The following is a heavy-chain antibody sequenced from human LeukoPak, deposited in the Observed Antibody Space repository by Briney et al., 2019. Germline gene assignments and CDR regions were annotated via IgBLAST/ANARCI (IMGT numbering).Heavy chain of an antibody. V-gene: IGHV3-30-3*01. D-gene: IGHD5-24*01. Sequence: PGSSLRLSCAASGFTFSSYAMHWVRQAPGKGLAWVAVISYDGSNKYYAHSVKGRFTISRDNSKNTLYLQMNSLRAEDAAVYYCARDTSFNGERLHFIDYWGQGTLVTVSS. CDR2: ISYDGSNK. J-gene: IGHJ4*02. CDR1: GFTFSSYA. CDR3: ARDTSFNGERLHFIDY.